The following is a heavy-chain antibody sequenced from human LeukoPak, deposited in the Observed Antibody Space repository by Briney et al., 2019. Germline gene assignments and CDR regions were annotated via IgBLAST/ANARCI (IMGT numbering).Heavy chain of an antibody. D-gene: IGHD3-22*01. Sequence: GRSLRLSCAASGFTFDDYAMHWVRRAPGKGLEWVSGISWNSGSIGYADSVQGRFTISRDNAKNSLYLQMNSLRAEDTALYYCAKGTYYYDSSGYGNWFDPWGQGTLVTVSS. CDR1: GFTFDDYA. CDR3: AKGTYYYDSSGYGNWFDP. V-gene: IGHV3-9*01. J-gene: IGHJ5*02. CDR2: ISWNSGSI.